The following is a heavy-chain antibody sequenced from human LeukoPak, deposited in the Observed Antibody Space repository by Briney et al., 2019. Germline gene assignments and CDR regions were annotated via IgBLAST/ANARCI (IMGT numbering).Heavy chain of an antibody. D-gene: IGHD6-13*01. V-gene: IGHV3-11*01. Sequence: GGSLRLSCAASGFTFSDYYMNWIRQAPGKGLEWISYISSSGSTIYYADSVMGRFTISRDNAKNSLYLQMNSLRAEDTAVYYCARVPSIPGIAAAARGGYWGQGTLVTVSS. CDR3: ARVPSIPGIAAAARGGY. CDR1: GFTFSDYY. CDR2: ISSSGSTI. J-gene: IGHJ4*02.